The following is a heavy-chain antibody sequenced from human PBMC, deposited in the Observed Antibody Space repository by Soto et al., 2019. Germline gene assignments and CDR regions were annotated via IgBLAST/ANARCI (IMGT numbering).Heavy chain of an antibody. Sequence: GGSLRLSCAASGFTVSSKYMSWVRQAPGKGLEWVSGIYSGGSTYYADSVKGRFTISRDNSKNTLYLQMNSLRAEDTAVYYCARDLTCSTTSCYSDWGQGTLVTVSS. CDR3: ARDLTCSTTSCYSD. J-gene: IGHJ4*02. CDR1: GFTVSSKY. CDR2: IYSGGST. D-gene: IGHD2-2*02. V-gene: IGHV3-53*01.